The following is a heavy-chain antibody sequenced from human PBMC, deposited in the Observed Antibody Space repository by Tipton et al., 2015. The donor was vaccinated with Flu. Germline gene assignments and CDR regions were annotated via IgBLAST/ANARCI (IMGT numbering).Heavy chain of an antibody. D-gene: IGHD3-10*01. CDR1: GGSISSYY. Sequence: TLSLTCTVSGGSISSYYWSWIRQPAGKGLEWIGRIYTTGNTNYNPSLKSRVTMSVDTSKNQFSLKLSSVTAADTAVYYCARGSGSGTYVIFDYWGPGTLVTVSS. J-gene: IGHJ4*02. CDR2: IYTTGNT. V-gene: IGHV4-4*07. CDR3: ARGSGSGTYVIFDY.